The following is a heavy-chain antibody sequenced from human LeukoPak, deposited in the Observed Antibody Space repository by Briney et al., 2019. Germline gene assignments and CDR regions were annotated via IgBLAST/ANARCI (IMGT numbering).Heavy chain of an antibody. CDR3: ARGSGIAVAEDY. V-gene: IGHV3-21*01. J-gene: IGHJ4*02. Sequence: GGSLRLSCAASGFTFSSYSMNWVRQAPGKGLEWVSSITSSSSYIYYADSVKGRFTISRDNAKNSLYLQMNSLRAEDTAVYYCARGSGIAVAEDYWGQGTLVTVSS. D-gene: IGHD6-19*01. CDR1: GFTFSSYS. CDR2: ITSSSSYI.